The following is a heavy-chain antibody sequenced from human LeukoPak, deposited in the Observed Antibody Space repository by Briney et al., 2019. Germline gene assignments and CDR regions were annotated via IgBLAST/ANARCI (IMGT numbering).Heavy chain of an antibody. V-gene: IGHV4-59*01. CDR2: IYYSGST. CDR1: GGSISSYY. J-gene: IGHJ4*02. CDR3: ARTYYYGSGSYWADY. Sequence: PSETLSLTCTVFGGSISSYYWSWIRQPPGKGLEWIGYIYYSGSTNYNPSLKSRVTISVDTSKNQFPLKLSSVTAADTAVYYCARTYYYGSGSYWADYWGQGTLVTVSS. D-gene: IGHD3-10*01.